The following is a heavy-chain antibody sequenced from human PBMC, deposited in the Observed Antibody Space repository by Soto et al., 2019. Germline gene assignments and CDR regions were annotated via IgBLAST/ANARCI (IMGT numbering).Heavy chain of an antibody. CDR1: GFSLSTSGVG. CDR2: IYWDDDK. Sequence: QITLKESGPTLVKPTQTLTLTCTFSGFSLSTSGVGVGWIRQPPGKALEWLALIYWDDDKRYSPSLKSRLTITKDTSKNQVVLTMTNMDPVDTATYYCAHAYYYDILTGYDFDYWGQGTLVTVSS. D-gene: IGHD3-9*01. V-gene: IGHV2-5*02. J-gene: IGHJ4*02. CDR3: AHAYYYDILTGYDFDY.